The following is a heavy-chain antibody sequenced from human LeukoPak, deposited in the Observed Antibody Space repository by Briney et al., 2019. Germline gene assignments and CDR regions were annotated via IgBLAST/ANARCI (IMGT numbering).Heavy chain of an antibody. D-gene: IGHD5-24*01. CDR1: GYTFTNYY. CDR2: INPSGGST. J-gene: IGHJ4*02. Sequence: GASVKVSCKASGYTFTNYYMNWVRQAPGQGLEWMGIINPSGGSTSYAQKFQGRVTVTRDTSTSTVYMELSSLRSEDTAMYYCAREGEIGYNWSDYWVQGTLVTVSS. CDR3: AREGEIGYNWSDY. V-gene: IGHV1-46*01.